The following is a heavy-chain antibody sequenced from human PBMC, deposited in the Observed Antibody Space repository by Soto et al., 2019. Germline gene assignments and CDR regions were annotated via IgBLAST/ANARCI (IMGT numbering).Heavy chain of an antibody. CDR2: TYYSGST. D-gene: IGHD3-22*01. J-gene: IGHJ5*02. CDR1: GGSISSYY. V-gene: IGHV4-59*01. CDR3: ARDLYCDSSGYYYANWFDP. Sequence: SETLSLTCTVSGGSISSYYWSWIRQPPGKGLEWIGYTYYSGSTNYNPSLKSRVTISVDTSKNQFSLKLSSVTAADTAVYYCARDLYCDSSGYYYANWFDPWGQGTLVTVSS.